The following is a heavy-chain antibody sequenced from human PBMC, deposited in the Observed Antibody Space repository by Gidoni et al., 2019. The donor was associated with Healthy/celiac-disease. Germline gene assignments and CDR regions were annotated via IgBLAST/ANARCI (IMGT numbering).Heavy chain of an antibody. CDR2: ISSSSSYI. J-gene: IGHJ6*03. CDR1: GFTFSSSS. CDR3: ARDLEGSYYDFWSGSWEYYYYYMDV. Sequence: EVQLVESGGGLVKPGGSLRLSCAASGFTFSSSSLNWVRQAPGKGLEWVSSISSSSSYIYYADSVKGRFTISRDNAKNSLYLQMNSLRAEDTAVYYCARDLEGSYYDFWSGSWEYYYYYMDVWGKGTTVTVSS. D-gene: IGHD3-3*01. V-gene: IGHV3-21*01.